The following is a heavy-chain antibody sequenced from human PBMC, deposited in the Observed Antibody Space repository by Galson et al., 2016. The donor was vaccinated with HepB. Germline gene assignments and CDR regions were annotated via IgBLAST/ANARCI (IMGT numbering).Heavy chain of an antibody. Sequence: SVKVSCKASGYTFTGYYIHWVRQAPGQGLGWMGWINPNSGGTKYAQKFQGRVTMTRDTSISTAYMELSRLRSDDMAVYYCARDRSTWSGSMGYWGQGTLVTVSS. D-gene: IGHD1-26*01. CDR3: ARDRSTWSGSMGY. CDR2: INPNSGGT. V-gene: IGHV1-2*02. J-gene: IGHJ4*02. CDR1: GYTFTGYY.